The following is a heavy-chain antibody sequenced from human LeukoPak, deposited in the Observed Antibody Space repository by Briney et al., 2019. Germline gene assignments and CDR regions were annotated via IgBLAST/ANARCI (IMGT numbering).Heavy chain of an antibody. V-gene: IGHV3-23*01. CDR1: GFTFSTYA. D-gene: IGHD5-18*01. Sequence: GGSLRLSCAASGFTFSTYAMIWVRQAPGKGLEWVSAISGSGGSTYYADSVKGRFTISRDNSKNTLYVQMNSLRADDTAVYYCARVDTAMVTGGRPTEYYFDYWGQGTLVTVSS. CDR2: ISGSGGST. J-gene: IGHJ4*02. CDR3: ARVDTAMVTGGRPTEYYFDY.